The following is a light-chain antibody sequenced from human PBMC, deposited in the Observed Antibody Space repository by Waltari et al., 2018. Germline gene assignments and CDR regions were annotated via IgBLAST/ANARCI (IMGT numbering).Light chain of an antibody. V-gene: IGLV2-14*01. CDR3: SSYTTSSAPGV. Sequence: QSALTHPASVSGSPGQSITIPCPGTDTHVGAYDFVSWYQQHPGKAPHLLIYEVSNRPSGISNRFSASKSGNTASLTISGLQAEDEADYYCSSYTTSSAPGVFGTGTRVTVL. CDR1: DTHVGAYDF. J-gene: IGLJ1*01. CDR2: EVS.